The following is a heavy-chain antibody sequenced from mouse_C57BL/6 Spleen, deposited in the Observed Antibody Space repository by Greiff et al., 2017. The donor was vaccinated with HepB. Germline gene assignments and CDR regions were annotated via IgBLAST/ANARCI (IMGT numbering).Heavy chain of an antibody. D-gene: IGHD1-1*01. CDR2: IYPGSGST. V-gene: IGHV1-55*01. CDR3: ARTGSSSYAMGY. CDR1: GYTFTSYW. J-gene: IGHJ4*01. Sequence: QVQLQQPGAELVKPGASVKMSCKASGYTFTSYWITWVKQRPGQGLEWIGDIYPGSGSTNYNEKFKSKATLTVDTSSSTAYMQISSLTSEDSAVYDCARTGSSSYAMGYWGQGTSVTVSS.